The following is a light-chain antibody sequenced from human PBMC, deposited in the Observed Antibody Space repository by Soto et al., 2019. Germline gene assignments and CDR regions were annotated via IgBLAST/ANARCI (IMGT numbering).Light chain of an antibody. CDR2: AAS. CDR3: QKHSSVPFT. CDR1: QGIRNS. J-gene: IGKJ4*01. V-gene: IGKV1-27*01. Sequence: DIQMTQSPSFLSASVGDRVTITCRASQGIRNSLAWYQHKPGKVPKLLIYAASTLYSGVSSRFSGSGSGTDFTLTIDSLQPEDVAVYYCQKHSSVPFTFGGGTKVEIK.